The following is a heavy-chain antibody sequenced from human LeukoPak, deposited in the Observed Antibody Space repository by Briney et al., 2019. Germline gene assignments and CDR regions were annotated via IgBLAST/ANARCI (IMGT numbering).Heavy chain of an antibody. CDR1: GFTVSNNS. V-gene: IGHV3-66*02. J-gene: IGHJ4*02. CDR2: IYSGGST. D-gene: IGHD1-1*01. Sequence: GGSLRLSCAASGFTVSNNSMSWVRQAPGKGLEWVSVIYSGGSTYYPDSVKGRFTISRDDSKSTLYLQMNSLRAEDTAVYYCAINWNPYYFDYWGQGTLVSVSS. CDR3: AINWNPYYFDY.